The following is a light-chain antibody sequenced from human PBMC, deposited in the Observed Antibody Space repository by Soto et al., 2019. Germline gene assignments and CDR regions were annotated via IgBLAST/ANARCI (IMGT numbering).Light chain of an antibody. CDR1: QGIRND. CDR3: LQDYNYPWT. CDR2: AAS. V-gene: IGKV1-6*01. J-gene: IGKJ1*01. Sequence: AIQMTQSPSSLSASVGDRVTITCRASQGIRNDLGWYQQKPGKAPKLLIYAASSSASGVPSRFIGSGSGTDFTLTISSLQPEDFATYYCLQDYNYPWTFGQGTKVEIK.